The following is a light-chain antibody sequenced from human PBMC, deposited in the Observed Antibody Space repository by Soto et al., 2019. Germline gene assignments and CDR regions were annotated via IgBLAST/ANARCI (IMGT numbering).Light chain of an antibody. J-gene: IGKJ5*01. CDR2: AAS. CDR3: QNYDSAPIT. V-gene: IGKV1-27*01. Sequence: DIQMTQSPSSLSASVGNRVSITCRASQVISNYLAWYQQKPGKVPKVLIYAASTLQPGVPSRFSGSGSGTDFTLTINSLQPDDIATYYCQNYDSAPITFGQGTRLEIK. CDR1: QVISNY.